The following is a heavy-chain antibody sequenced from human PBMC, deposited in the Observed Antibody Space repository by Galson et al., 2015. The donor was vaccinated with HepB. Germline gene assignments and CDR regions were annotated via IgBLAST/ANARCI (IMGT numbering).Heavy chain of an antibody. V-gene: IGHV3-11*06. D-gene: IGHD2-2*01. CDR1: GFTFSDYY. CDR2: ISSSSSYT. Sequence: SLRLSCAASGFTFSDYYMSWIRQAPGKGLEWVSYISSSSSYTNYADSVKGRFTISRDNAKNSLYLQMNSLRAEDTAVYYCAREASIEKERYCSSTSCSHDAFDIWGQGTMVTVSS. CDR3: AREASIEKERYCSSTSCSHDAFDI. J-gene: IGHJ3*02.